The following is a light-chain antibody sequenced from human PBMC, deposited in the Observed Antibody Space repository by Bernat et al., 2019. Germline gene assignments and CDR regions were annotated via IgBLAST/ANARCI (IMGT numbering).Light chain of an antibody. V-gene: IGKV1-5*03. CDR1: QTISTW. J-gene: IGKJ4*01. Sequence: DIQMTQSPSTLSASVGDRVTITCRASQTISTWLTWYQQKPGKAPKVLIYKASSLESGVPSRFSGSGSGTEFTLTISSLQPDDLATYYCKQYNSFPLTFGGGTKVEIK. CDR3: KQYNSFPLT. CDR2: KAS.